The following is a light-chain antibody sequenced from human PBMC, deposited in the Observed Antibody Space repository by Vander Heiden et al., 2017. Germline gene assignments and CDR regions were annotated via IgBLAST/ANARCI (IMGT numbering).Light chain of an antibody. V-gene: IGKV3-11*01. CDR1: QSVSSY. Sequence: EMVFPQSQATLSLSPGERATLSCRASQSVSSYLAWYQQKPGQAPRLLIYDASNRATGIPARFSGSGSGTDFTLTISSLEPEDFAVYYCQQRSNWPSFGPGTKVDIK. J-gene: IGKJ3*01. CDR3: QQRSNWPS. CDR2: DAS.